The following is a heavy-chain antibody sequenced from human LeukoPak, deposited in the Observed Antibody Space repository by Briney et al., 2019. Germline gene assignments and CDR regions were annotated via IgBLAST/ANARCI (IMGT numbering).Heavy chain of an antibody. CDR3: ARDGARQLVYDY. V-gene: IGHV1-18*01. CDR2: ISAYNGNT. CDR1: GYSFVGYG. J-gene: IGHJ4*02. Sequence: GASVKVSCKASGYSFVGYGITWVRQAPGQGLEWMGWISAYNGNTNYAQKLQGRVTMTTDTSTSTAYMELRSLRSDDTAVYYCARDGARQLVYDYWGQGTLVTVSS. D-gene: IGHD6-6*01.